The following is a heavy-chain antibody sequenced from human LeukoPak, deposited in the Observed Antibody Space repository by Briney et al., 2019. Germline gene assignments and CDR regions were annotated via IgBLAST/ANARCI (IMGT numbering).Heavy chain of an antibody. CDR2: IYPGDSDT. CDR1: EYSFTSYW. Sequence: GESLKISCEGSEYSFTSYWIGWVRQMPGKGLEWMGIIYPGDSDTRYSPSFQGQVTISADKSISTAYLQWSSLKASDTAMYYCARLLLAARDAFDIWGQGTMVTVSS. CDR3: ARLLLAARDAFDI. J-gene: IGHJ3*02. V-gene: IGHV5-51*01. D-gene: IGHD6-25*01.